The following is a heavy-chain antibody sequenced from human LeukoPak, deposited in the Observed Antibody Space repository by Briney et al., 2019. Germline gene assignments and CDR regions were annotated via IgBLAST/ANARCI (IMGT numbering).Heavy chain of an antibody. J-gene: IGHJ4*02. V-gene: IGHV3-23*01. CDR2: ISGSGGST. D-gene: IGHD6-19*01. CDR1: GFTFSSYA. Sequence: QAGGSLRLSCAASGFTFSSYAMSWVRQAPGKGLEWVSAISGSGGSTYYADSVRGRFTISRDDSKNIVYLQLNSLRVEDTAIYYCARETPINNGWLTIDYWGQGTLLTVSS. CDR3: ARETPINNGWLTIDY.